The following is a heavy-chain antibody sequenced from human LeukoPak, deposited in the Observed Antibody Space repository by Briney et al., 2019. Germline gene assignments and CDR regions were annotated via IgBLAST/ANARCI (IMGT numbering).Heavy chain of an antibody. CDR3: ARGQDYYDSSGYSYFDY. D-gene: IGHD3-22*01. CDR2: INWNGGST. CDR1: GFTFDDYG. Sequence: PGESLRLSCAASGFTFDDYGMSWVRQAPGKGLEWVSGINWNGGSTGYADSVKGRFTISRDNAKNSLYLQMNSLRAEDTALYYCARGQDYYDSSGYSYFDYWGQGTLVTVSS. V-gene: IGHV3-20*04. J-gene: IGHJ4*02.